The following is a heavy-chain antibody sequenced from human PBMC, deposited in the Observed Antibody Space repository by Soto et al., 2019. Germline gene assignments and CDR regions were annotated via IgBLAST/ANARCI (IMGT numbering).Heavy chain of an antibody. V-gene: IGHV3-23*01. CDR2: ISDTGGNT. CDR3: ARGGNSWYNY. D-gene: IGHD6-13*01. CDR1: GFTFSSYT. J-gene: IGHJ4*02. Sequence: EVQLLESGGGLVQPGGSLRLSCAASGFTFSSYTMAWVRQAPGKGLDWVSSISDTGGNTYYADSVKGRFTISRDNSKNTLCLQMNSLRADDTALYYCARGGNSWYNYWGQGALVTVSS.